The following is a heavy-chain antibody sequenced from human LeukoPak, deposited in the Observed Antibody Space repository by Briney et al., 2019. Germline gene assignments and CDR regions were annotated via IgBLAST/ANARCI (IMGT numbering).Heavy chain of an antibody. D-gene: IGHD1-26*01. CDR2: ITNSGGST. CDR1: GFTFSSYG. CDR3: AKGYGIQWALDN. Sequence: GGTLRLSCAASGFTFSSYGMSWVRQAPGKGLEWVSAITNSGGSTYYADSVKGRFTISRDNFKNTLYLQMNSLRAEDTAVYYCAKGYGIQWALDNWGQGTLVTVSS. V-gene: IGHV3-23*01. J-gene: IGHJ4*02.